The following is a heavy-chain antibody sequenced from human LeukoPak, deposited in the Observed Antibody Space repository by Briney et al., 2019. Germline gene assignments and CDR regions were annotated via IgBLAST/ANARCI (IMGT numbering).Heavy chain of an antibody. V-gene: IGHV3-74*01. D-gene: IGHD6-13*01. J-gene: IGHJ4*02. CDR1: GFTFSSYW. CDR2: INGDGSST. Sequence: GGSLRLSCVASGFTFSSYWMHWVRQAPGKGLVWVSRINGDGSSTSYADSVKGRFTISRDNAKNTLYLQMNSLRAEDTAVYYRARGVYGSSCGYWGQGTLVTVSS. CDR3: ARGVYGSSCGY.